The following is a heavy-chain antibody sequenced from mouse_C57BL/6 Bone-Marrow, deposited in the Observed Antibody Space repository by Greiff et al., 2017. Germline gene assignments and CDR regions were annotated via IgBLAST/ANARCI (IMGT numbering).Heavy chain of an antibody. CDR2: IDPSDSYT. V-gene: IGHV1-69*01. Sequence: QVQLQQPGAELVMPGASVKLSCKASGYTFTSYWMHWVKQRPGQGLEWIGEIDPSDSYTNYNQKFKGKSTLTVDKSSSTAYMQRSSLTSEDSAVYYCARSGDGYPYAMDYWGQGTSVTVSS. J-gene: IGHJ4*01. CDR3: ARSGDGYPYAMDY. D-gene: IGHD2-3*01. CDR1: GYTFTSYW.